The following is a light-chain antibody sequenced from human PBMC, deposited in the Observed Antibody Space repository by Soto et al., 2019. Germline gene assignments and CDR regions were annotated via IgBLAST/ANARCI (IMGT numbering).Light chain of an antibody. CDR2: EVS. CDR1: SSDIGDTHY. V-gene: IGLV2-8*01. CDR3: SSYAGRDTVV. J-gene: IGLJ1*01. Sequence: QSALTQPPSASGSPGHSVTVSCTGTSSDIGDTHYVSWYQQHPGKAPKLMVYEVSKRPSGVPDRFSGSKSGNTASLTVSGLLAEDEGDYYCSSYAGRDTVVFGSGTKVTVL.